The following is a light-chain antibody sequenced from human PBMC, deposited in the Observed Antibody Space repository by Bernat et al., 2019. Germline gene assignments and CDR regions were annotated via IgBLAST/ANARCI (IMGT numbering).Light chain of an antibody. CDR1: NIGRES. Sequence: SFVVTQPPSVSVAPGLTAIITCGGNNIGRESVHWYQLKPGQAPVLALFDDSVRPSGISERISGSNSGNTATLTISRVEAGDEADYYCQMWDNDSDHVIFGGGTKLTVL. CDR2: DDS. J-gene: IGLJ2*01. V-gene: IGLV3-21*02. CDR3: QMWDNDSDHVI.